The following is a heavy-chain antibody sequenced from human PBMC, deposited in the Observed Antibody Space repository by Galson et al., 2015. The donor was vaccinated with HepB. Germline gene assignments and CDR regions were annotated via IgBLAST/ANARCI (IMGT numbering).Heavy chain of an antibody. Sequence: SVKVSCKASGYTFTSYYMHWVRQAPGQGLEWMGIINPSGGSTSYAQKFQGRVTMTRDTSTSTVYMELSSLRSEDTAVYYCARSEDIVLMVYAIPRSLTGGYFQHWGQGTLVTVSS. V-gene: IGHV1-46*01. D-gene: IGHD2-8*01. CDR1: GYTFTSYY. CDR3: ARSEDIVLMVYAIPRSLTGGYFQH. CDR2: INPSGGST. J-gene: IGHJ1*01.